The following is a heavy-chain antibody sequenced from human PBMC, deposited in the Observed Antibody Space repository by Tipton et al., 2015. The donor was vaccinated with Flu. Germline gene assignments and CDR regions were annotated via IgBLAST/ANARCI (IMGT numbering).Heavy chain of an antibody. CDR3: ARATGRLAEFFQH. J-gene: IGHJ1*01. Sequence: TLSLTCTVSGGSISSYYWSWIRQPPGKGLEWIGYIYYSGSTNYNPPLKSRVTISVDTSKNQFSLKLSSVTAADTAVYYCARATGRLAEFFQHWGPGPLVTVSS. CDR1: GGSISSYY. D-gene: IGHD3-9*01. V-gene: IGHV4-59*01. CDR2: IYYSGST.